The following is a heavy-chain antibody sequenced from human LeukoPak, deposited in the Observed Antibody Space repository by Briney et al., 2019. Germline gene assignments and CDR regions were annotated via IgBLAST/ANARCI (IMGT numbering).Heavy chain of an antibody. CDR2: IKQDGSEK. CDR3: ARVGDILTGHYPCDH. J-gene: IGHJ4*02. Sequence: GGSLRLSCAASGFTFSRYWMNWVRQAPGKGLEWVANIKQDGSEKYYVDSVKGRFTVSRDNAKNSLYLQMNSPRAEDTAVYYCARVGDILTGHYPCDHWGQGTLVTVSS. D-gene: IGHD3-9*01. CDR1: GFTFSRYW. V-gene: IGHV3-7*05.